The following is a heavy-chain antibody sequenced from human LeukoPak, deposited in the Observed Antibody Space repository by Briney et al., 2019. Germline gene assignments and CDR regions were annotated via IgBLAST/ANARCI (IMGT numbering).Heavy chain of an antibody. J-gene: IGHJ4*02. Sequence: GGSLRLSCAASGFTFSSYWMHWVRQAPGKGVVWVSRINSDGSSTSYADSVKGRFTISRDNAKNTLYLEMNSLRAEDTAVYYCARVGVFEAAAGQFDYWGQGTLVTVSS. CDR1: GFTFSSYW. D-gene: IGHD6-13*01. V-gene: IGHV3-74*01. CDR2: INSDGSST. CDR3: ARVGVFEAAAGQFDY.